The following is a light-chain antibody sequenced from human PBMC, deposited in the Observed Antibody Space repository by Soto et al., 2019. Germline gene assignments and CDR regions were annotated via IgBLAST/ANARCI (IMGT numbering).Light chain of an antibody. CDR2: LGS. Sequence: DIVMTQSPLSLPVTPGARASIYCRPSHSLLHSNGYNYLDWYLQKPGQSPQLIIYLGSNQASGVPDRFSGSGSGTDFTLKISRVEAEDVGVYYCMQALQTPRTLGQGTKVDIK. V-gene: IGKV2-28*01. CDR1: HSLLHSNGYNY. J-gene: IGKJ1*01. CDR3: MQALQTPRT.